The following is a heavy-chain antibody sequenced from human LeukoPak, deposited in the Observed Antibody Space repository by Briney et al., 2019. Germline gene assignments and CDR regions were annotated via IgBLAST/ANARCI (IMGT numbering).Heavy chain of an antibody. CDR2: IKSKTDGGTT. CDR3: TTPTI. D-gene: IGHD5-12*01. CDR1: GFTFSNAW. Sequence: GGSLRLSCVTSGFTFSNAWMSWVRQAPGKGLEWAGRIKSKTDGGTTDYAAPVKGRFTISRDDSKNTLYLQMNSLKTEDTAVYYCTTPTIWGQGTLVTVSS. J-gene: IGHJ4*02. V-gene: IGHV3-15*01.